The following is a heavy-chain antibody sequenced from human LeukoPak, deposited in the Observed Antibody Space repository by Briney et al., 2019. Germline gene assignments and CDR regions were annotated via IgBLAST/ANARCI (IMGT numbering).Heavy chain of an antibody. CDR1: GGSFSGYY. V-gene: IGHV4-34*03. Sequence: SETLSLTCAVYGGSFSGYYWSWIRQPPGKGLEWIGEINHSGSTYYNPSLKGRVTISVDTSKNQFSLNRISVTAADTAYYMDVWGKRTTVTGSS. J-gene: IGHJ6*03. CDR2: INHSGST. CDR3: V.